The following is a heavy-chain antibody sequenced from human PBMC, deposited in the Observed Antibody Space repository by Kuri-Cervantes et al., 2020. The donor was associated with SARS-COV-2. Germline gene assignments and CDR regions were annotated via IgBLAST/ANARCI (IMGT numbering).Heavy chain of an antibody. CDR3: ARGNFPPYDFWSGYYTYYFDY. D-gene: IGHD3-3*01. J-gene: IGHJ4*02. V-gene: IGHV1-2*02. CDR1: GYTFTDYY. Sequence: ASVKVSCKASGYTFTDYYIHWVRQAPGQGPEWMGWINPNSGGTNYAQKFQGRVTMTRDTSISTAYMELSRLGSDDTAVYYCARGNFPPYDFWSGYYTYYFDYWGQGTLVTVSS. CDR2: INPNSGGT.